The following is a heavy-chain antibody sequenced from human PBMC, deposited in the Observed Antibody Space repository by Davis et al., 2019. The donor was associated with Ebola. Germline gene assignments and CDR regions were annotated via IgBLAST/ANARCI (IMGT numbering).Heavy chain of an antibody. Sequence: PGGSLRLSCAASGFTFSAYGMSWVRQAPGKGLEWVSSIHNTDGSTFYANSVKGRFTISRDNSKNTLYLQMNSLRADDTAVYYCAKGEGGNWNFRWGQGTLVTVSS. J-gene: IGHJ4*02. V-gene: IGHV3-23*01. D-gene: IGHD1-7*01. CDR2: IHNTDGST. CDR1: GFTFSAYG. CDR3: AKGEGGNWNFR.